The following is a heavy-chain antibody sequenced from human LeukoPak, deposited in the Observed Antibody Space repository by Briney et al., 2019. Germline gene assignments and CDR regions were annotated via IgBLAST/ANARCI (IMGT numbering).Heavy chain of an antibody. D-gene: IGHD3-22*01. J-gene: IGHJ5*02. V-gene: IGHV4-34*01. CDR2: INHSGST. Sequence: PSETLSLTCAVYGGSFSGYYWSWIRQPPGKGLEWIGEINHSGSTNYNPSLKSRVTISADTSKNQFSLKLSSVTAADTAVYYCARWSSNYYDSSGRRFDPWGQGTLVTVSS. CDR3: ARWSSNYYDSSGRRFDP. CDR1: GGSFSGYY.